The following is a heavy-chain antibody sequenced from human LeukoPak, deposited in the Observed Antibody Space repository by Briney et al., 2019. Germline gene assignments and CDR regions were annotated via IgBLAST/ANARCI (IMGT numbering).Heavy chain of an antibody. CDR1: GFTFSSYA. CDR2: ISSGSTYT. J-gene: IGHJ5*02. Sequence: PGGSLRLSCAASGFTFSSYAMSWVRQAPGKGLEWVSSISSGSTYTYYRDSVKGRFTISRDNAKNSLFLQMNSLRVEDTAVYYCHPLYYGSGSLNWFDPWGQGTLVTVSS. V-gene: IGHV3-21*06. CDR3: HPLYYGSGSLNWFDP. D-gene: IGHD3-10*01.